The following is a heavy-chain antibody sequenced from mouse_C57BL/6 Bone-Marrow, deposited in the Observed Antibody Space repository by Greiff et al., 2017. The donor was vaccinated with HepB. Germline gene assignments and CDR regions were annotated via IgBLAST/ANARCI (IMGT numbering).Heavy chain of an antibody. CDR2: ISSGSSTI. D-gene: IGHD2-4*01. CDR1: GFTFSDYG. V-gene: IGHV5-17*01. Sequence: EVKLQESGGGLVKPGGSLKLSCAASGFTFSDYGMHWVRQAPETGLEWVAYISSGSSTIYYADTVKGRFTISRDNAKNTLFLHMTSLRSEDTAMYYCAKIYYDYDRYYYAMDYWCQGTSVTVSS. CDR3: AKIYYDYDRYYYAMDY. J-gene: IGHJ4*01.